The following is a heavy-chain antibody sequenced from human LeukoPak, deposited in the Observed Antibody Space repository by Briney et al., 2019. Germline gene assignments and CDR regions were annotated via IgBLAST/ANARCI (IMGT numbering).Heavy chain of an antibody. CDR3: ARVRVWGSYRPYYFDY. J-gene: IGHJ4*02. V-gene: IGHV4-34*01. CDR2: INHSGST. Sequence: SETLSLTCAVYGVSFSGYYWSRIRQPPGKGLEWIGEINHSGSTNYNPSLKSRVTISVDTSKNQFSLKLSSVTAADTAVYYCARVRVWGSYRPYYFDYWGQGTLVTVSS. CDR1: GVSFSGYY. D-gene: IGHD3-16*02.